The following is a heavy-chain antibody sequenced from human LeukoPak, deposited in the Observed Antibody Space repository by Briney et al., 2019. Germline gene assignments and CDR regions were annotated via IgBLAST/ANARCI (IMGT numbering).Heavy chain of an antibody. CDR2: IRSSTTYI. J-gene: IGHJ4*02. Sequence: GGSLRLSCAASGFTFSNYNMNWVRQAPGKGLEWVSSIRSSTTYIYYADSVKGRFTISRDNAKNSLYLQMNSLRAEDTAVYYCARAHNWKYGSFDFWGQGTLVTVSS. CDR1: GFTFSNYN. CDR3: ARAHNWKYGSFDF. D-gene: IGHD1-7*01. V-gene: IGHV3-21*01.